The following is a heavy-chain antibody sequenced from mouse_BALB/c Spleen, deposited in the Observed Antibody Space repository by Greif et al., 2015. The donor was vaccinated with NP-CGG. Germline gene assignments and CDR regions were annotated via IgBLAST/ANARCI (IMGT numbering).Heavy chain of an antibody. CDR3: ARRTGTEAMDY. D-gene: IGHD4-1*01. J-gene: IGHJ4*01. CDR2: IYPGSGNT. Sequence: QVQLQQPGPELVKPGASVKISCKASGYTFTDYYINWVKQKPGQGLEWIGWIYPGSGNTKYNEKFKGKATLTVDTSSSTAYMQLSSQTSEDTAVYFCARRTGTEAMDYWGQGTSVTVSS. V-gene: IGHV1-84*02. CDR1: GYTFTDYY.